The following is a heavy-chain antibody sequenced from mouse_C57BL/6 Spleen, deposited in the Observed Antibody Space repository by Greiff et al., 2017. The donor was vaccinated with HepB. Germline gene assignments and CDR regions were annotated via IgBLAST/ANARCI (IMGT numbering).Heavy chain of an antibody. CDR3: ARPYYDYDYFDY. D-gene: IGHD2-4*01. Sequence: VQLQQPGAELVKPGASVKMSCKASGYTFTSYWITWVKQRPGQGLEWIGDIYPGSGSTNYNEKFKSKATLTVDTSSSTAYMQLSSLTSEDSAVYYCARPYYDYDYFDYWGQGTTLTVSS. V-gene: IGHV1-55*01. J-gene: IGHJ2*01. CDR2: IYPGSGST. CDR1: GYTFTSYW.